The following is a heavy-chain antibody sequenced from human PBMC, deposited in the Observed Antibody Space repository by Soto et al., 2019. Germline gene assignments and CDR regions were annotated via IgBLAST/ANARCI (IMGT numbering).Heavy chain of an antibody. CDR3: ARENIQLWSQIDP. Sequence: ASVKVSCKASGYTFTSYYMHWVRQAPGQGLEWMGIINPSGGSTSYAQKFQGRVTMTRDTSTSTVYMELSSLRSEDTAVYYCARENIQLWSQIDPWGQGTLVTVPQ. J-gene: IGHJ5*02. CDR2: INPSGGST. CDR1: GYTFTSYY. D-gene: IGHD5-18*01. V-gene: IGHV1-46*01.